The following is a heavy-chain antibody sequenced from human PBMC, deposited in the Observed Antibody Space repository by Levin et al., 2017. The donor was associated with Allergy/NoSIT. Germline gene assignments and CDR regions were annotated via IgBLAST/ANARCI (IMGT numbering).Heavy chain of an antibody. D-gene: IGHD2/OR15-2a*01. CDR3: AKDSTPFFHSALDV. Sequence: GESLKISCAASGFTFSSYGMHWVRQAPGKGLEWVAVISYDGSNKYYADSVKGRFTISRDNSKNTLYLQMNSLRAEDTAVYYCAKDSTPFFHSALDVWGQGTTVTVSS. CDR1: GFTFSSYG. CDR2: ISYDGSNK. J-gene: IGHJ6*02. V-gene: IGHV3-30*18.